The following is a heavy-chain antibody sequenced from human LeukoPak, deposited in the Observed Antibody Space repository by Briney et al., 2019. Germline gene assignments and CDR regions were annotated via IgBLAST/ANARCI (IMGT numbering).Heavy chain of an antibody. J-gene: IGHJ6*02. CDR1: GYTFSSYG. CDR3: ARVRPPNIVDSVMDYKYYHDMDV. CDR2: ISPYNGNT. D-gene: IGHD5-18*01. Sequence: ASVKVSCKASGYTFSSYGISWVRQAPGQGLEWMGWISPYNGNTEYGQKVQGRVTMTTDRPTTTASMELTSLRSADTAMYYCARVRPPNIVDSVMDYKYYHDMDVWGQGTTVTVSS. V-gene: IGHV1-18*01.